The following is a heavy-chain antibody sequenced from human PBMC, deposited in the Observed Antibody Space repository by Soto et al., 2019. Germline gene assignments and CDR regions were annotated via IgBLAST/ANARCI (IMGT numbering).Heavy chain of an antibody. CDR2: INAGNGNT. CDR1: GYTFTSYA. CDR3: ATCCLGEGGYYYYGMDV. V-gene: IGHV1-3*01. D-gene: IGHD1-26*01. Sequence: ASVKVSCKASGYTFTSYAMHWVRQAPGQRLEWMGWINAGNGNTKYSQKFQGRVTITRDTSASTAYMELSSLRSEDTAVYYCATCCLGEGGYYYYGMDVWGQGTTVTVSS. J-gene: IGHJ6*02.